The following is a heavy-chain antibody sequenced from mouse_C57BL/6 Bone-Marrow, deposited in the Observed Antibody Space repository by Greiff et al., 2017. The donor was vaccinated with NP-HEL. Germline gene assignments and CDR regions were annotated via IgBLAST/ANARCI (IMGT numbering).Heavy chain of an antibody. CDR1: GYTFTSYW. Sequence: QFQLQQPGAELVRPGSSVKLSCKASGYTFTSYWMHWVKQRPIQGLEWIGNIDPSDSETHYNQKFKDKATLTVDKSSSTAYMQLSSLTSEDSAVYYCARSGGLLRGWFAYWGQGTLVTVSA. D-gene: IGHD1-1*01. J-gene: IGHJ3*01. CDR2: IDPSDSET. V-gene: IGHV1-52*01. CDR3: ARSGGLLRGWFAY.